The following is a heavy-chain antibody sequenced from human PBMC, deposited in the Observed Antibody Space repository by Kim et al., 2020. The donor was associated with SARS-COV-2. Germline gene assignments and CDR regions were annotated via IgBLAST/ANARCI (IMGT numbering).Heavy chain of an antibody. V-gene: IGHV1-18*01. CDR3: ARVFYIYYCYSIGYWFDY. D-gene: IGHD3-22*01. J-gene: IGHJ4*02. CDR1: GYTFTSYG. CDR2: ISAYNGNT. Sequence: ASVKVSCKASGYTFTSYGISWVRQAPGQGLEWMGWISAYNGNTNYAQKLPGRVTMTTDTSTSTAYMEMRSLRSDDTAVYYCARVFYIYYCYSIGYWFDYWGQGTLVTVSS.